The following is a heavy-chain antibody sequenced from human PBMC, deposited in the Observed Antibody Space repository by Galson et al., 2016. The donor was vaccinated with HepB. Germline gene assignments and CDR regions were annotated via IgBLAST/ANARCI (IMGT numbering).Heavy chain of an antibody. CDR2: VNPRGGST. D-gene: IGHD4-17*01. V-gene: IGHV1-46*03. Sequence: SVKVSCKASGYTFIHYYIHWVRQAPGQGLEWMGTVNPRGGSTTYAQNFQGRVTMTTDTSSDTVYMELSSLRADDTAVYYCTRGRYYGDPLYNFFMGVWGKGTTVHVSS. CDR1: GYTFIHYY. CDR3: TRGRYYGDPLYNFFMGV. J-gene: IGHJ6*04.